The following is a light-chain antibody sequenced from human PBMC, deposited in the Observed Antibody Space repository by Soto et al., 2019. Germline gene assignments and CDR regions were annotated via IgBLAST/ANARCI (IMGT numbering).Light chain of an antibody. CDR1: QSVFFSSYDKDF. CDR3: QQYCSTPLT. Sequence: DIVITQSPDALAFSLGERATINCKSSQSVFFSSYDKDFLAWYQQKPGQPPKLVIYWAANREAGVPHRFSGSGSGTDFTLTISSLQAEDVAVYYCQQYCSTPLTFGGGTKVDIK. J-gene: IGKJ4*01. V-gene: IGKV4-1*01. CDR2: WAA.